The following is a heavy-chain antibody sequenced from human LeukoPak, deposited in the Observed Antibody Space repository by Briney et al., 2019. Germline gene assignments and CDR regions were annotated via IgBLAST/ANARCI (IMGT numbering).Heavy chain of an antibody. CDR2: IYPGDSDT. J-gene: IGHJ3*02. CDR3: ARSLFSIAVAGPDAFDI. Sequence: EESLKISCQVSGYSFTTYWIGWVRQMPGKGLEWMGIIYPGDSDTRYSPSYQGQVTISADKSINTAYLQWSSLKASDTAMYYCARSLFSIAVAGPDAFDIWGQGTMVTVSS. D-gene: IGHD6-19*01. V-gene: IGHV5-51*01. CDR1: GYSFTTYW.